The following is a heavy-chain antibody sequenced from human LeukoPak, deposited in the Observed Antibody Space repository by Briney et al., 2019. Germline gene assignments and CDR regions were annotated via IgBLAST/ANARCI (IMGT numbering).Heavy chain of an antibody. V-gene: IGHV3-13*01. J-gene: IGHJ4*02. CDR2: VSAGHHA. CDR3: VREARGYHYTYFDY. Sequence: PGGSLRLSCTASAFTLGGHDMHWLRHTTGDGLEWVAAVSAGHHAFYAGSVKGRFTVSREDAKNSLYLQMNSLRAGDTAVYYCVREARGYHYTYFDYWGQGSLVTVSS. D-gene: IGHD5-18*01. CDR1: AFTLGGHD.